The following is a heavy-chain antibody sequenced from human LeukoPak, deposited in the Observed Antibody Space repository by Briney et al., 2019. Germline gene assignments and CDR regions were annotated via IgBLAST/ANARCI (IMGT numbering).Heavy chain of an antibody. D-gene: IGHD6-13*01. CDR3: TTHRGYSSSPTFDY. CDR2: IKIKTEGGTT. J-gene: IGHJ4*02. Sequence: PGGSLRLSCAASGFIFSDAWMSWVRQAPGKGLEWVGRIKIKTEGGTTDYAAPVQGRFTISRDDSKTTLYLQMNSLKTEDTAVYYCTTHRGYSSSPTFDYWGQGTLVTVSS. V-gene: IGHV3-15*01. CDR1: GFIFSDAW.